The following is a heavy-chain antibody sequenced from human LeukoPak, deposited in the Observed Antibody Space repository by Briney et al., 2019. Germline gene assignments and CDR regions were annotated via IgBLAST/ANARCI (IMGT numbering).Heavy chain of an antibody. CDR3: AGGREGGSGWYGTFDY. J-gene: IGHJ4*02. Sequence: SETLSLTCTVSGGSVSSGSYYWSWIRQPPGKGLEWIGYIYYSGSTNYNPSLKSRVTISVDASKNQFSLKLSSVTAADTAVYYCAGGREGGSGWYGTFDYWGQGTLVTVSS. V-gene: IGHV4-61*01. D-gene: IGHD6-19*01. CDR1: GGSVSSGSYY. CDR2: IYYSGST.